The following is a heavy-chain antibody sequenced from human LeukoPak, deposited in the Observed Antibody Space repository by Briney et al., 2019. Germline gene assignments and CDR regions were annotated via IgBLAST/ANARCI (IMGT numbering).Heavy chain of an antibody. CDR1: GYTLTELS. Sequence: ASVKVSCKVSGYTLTELSMHWVRQAPGKGLEWMGGFDPEDGETIYAQKFQGRVTMTRDTSISTAYMELSRLRSDDTAVYYCARDTKYSSSWYNYYYYMDVWGKGTTVTVSS. V-gene: IGHV1-24*01. CDR3: ARDTKYSSSWYNYYYYMDV. J-gene: IGHJ6*03. D-gene: IGHD6-13*01. CDR2: FDPEDGET.